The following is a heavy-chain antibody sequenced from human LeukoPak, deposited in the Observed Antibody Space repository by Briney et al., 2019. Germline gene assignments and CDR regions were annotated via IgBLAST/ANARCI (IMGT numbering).Heavy chain of an antibody. D-gene: IGHD6-19*01. CDR2: IYSGGST. CDR3: ARAGGYSSGWASGAFDI. CDR1: GFTVSSNY. V-gene: IGHV3-53*04. Sequence: QAGGSLRLSCAASGFTVSSNYMSWVRQAPGKGLEWVSVIYSGGSTYYADSVKGRFTISRHNSKNTLYLQMNSLRAEDTAVYYCARAGGYSSGWASGAFDIWGQGTMVTVSS. J-gene: IGHJ3*02.